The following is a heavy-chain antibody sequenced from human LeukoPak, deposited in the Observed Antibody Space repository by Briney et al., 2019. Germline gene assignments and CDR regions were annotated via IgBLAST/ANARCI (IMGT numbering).Heavy chain of an antibody. CDR1: GGSFSGYY. J-gene: IGHJ3*02. D-gene: IGHD6-19*01. V-gene: IGHV4-34*01. CDR3: ARYEGAVARAFDI. Sequence: PSETLSLTCAVYGGSFSGYYWSWIRSPPGKGLEWIGEINHSGSTNYNPSLKSRVTISVDTSKNQFYLKLSTVTAADTAVYYCARYEGAVARAFDIWGQGTMVTVSS. CDR2: INHSGST.